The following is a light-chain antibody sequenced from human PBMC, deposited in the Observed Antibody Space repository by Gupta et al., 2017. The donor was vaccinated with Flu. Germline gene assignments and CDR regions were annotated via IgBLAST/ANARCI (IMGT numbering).Light chain of an antibody. J-gene: IGKJ1*01. Sequence: EIVLAQSPGTLSLSPGERVTLSCRASQTVSGNKLAWYQQKPGQAPRLLIYDASSRATGIPDRFSGSGTGTDFTLTIASLESEDFAVYYCQQYGGSPETFGQGTKVEIK. V-gene: IGKV3-20*01. CDR2: DAS. CDR3: QQYGGSPET. CDR1: QTVSGNK.